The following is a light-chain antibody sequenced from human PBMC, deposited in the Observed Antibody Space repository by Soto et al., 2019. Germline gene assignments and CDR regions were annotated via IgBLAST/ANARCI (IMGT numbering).Light chain of an antibody. Sequence: EIVLTQSPATLSLSPGEGSTLSFMSSHIVSSNLACYQQKPIQAPRLLIYCASTRSTVIPAIFSGSGSGTEFTLPISSLQSADFAVYYCQQYNSYPITFGQGTRLEI. J-gene: IGKJ5*01. CDR3: QQYNSYPIT. CDR1: HIVSSN. CDR2: CAS. V-gene: IGKV3-15*01.